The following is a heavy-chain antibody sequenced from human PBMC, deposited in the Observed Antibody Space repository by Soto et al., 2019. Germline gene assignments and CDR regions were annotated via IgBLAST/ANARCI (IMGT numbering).Heavy chain of an antibody. CDR3: ARDRSTIYAFDI. CDR2: IYSGGST. Sequence: EVQLVESGGGLVQPGGSLRLSCAASVFTVSSNYMSWVRQAPGKGLEWVSVIYSGGSTYYADSVKGRFTISRDNSKNTLYLQMNSLRAEDTAVYYCARDRSTIYAFDIWGQGTMVTVSS. CDR1: VFTVSSNY. J-gene: IGHJ3*02. D-gene: IGHD3-3*01. V-gene: IGHV3-66*01.